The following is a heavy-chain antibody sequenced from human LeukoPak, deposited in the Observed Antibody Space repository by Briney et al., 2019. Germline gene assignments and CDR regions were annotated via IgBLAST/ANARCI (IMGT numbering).Heavy chain of an antibody. CDR1: GGSISSSSYY. D-gene: IGHD6-19*01. CDR2: IYYSGST. CDR3: ARDSEQWPLYYFDY. J-gene: IGHJ4*02. Sequence: SETLSLTCTVSGGSISSSSYYWGWIRQPPGKGLEWIGSIYYSGSTYYNPSLKSRVTISVDTSKNQFSLKLSSVTAADTAVYYCARDSEQWPLYYFDYWGQGTLVTVSS. V-gene: IGHV4-39*07.